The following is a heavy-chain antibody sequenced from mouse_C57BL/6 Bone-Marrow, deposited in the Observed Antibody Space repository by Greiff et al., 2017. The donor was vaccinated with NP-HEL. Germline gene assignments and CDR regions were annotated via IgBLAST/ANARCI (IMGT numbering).Heavy chain of an antibody. CDR3: ARYYGSSYYFDY. V-gene: IGHV1-80*01. CDR2: IYPGDGDT. D-gene: IGHD1-1*01. J-gene: IGHJ2*01. CDR1: GYAFSSSW. Sequence: QVQLQQSGAELVKPGASVKISCKASGYAFSSSWMNWVKQRPGKGLGWIGQIYPGDGDTNYNGKFKGKATLTADKSSSTAYMQLSSLTSEDSAVYFCARYYGSSYYFDYWGQGTTLTVSS.